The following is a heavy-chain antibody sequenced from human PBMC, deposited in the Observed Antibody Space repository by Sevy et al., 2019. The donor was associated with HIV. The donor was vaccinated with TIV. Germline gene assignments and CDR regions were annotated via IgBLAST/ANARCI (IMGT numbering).Heavy chain of an antibody. CDR1: GFTFSDSA. V-gene: IGHV3-73*01. Sequence: GGSLRLSCAASGFTFSDSAMFWVRQASGRGLEWVGRIRTKPNSYATSLTASLKDRFTITRDDSKNTTYLQMTSLKAEDTAVYFCTGGYGRFDFWGQGALVTVSS. CDR2: IRTKPNSYAT. D-gene: IGHD4-17*01. CDR3: TGGYGRFDF. J-gene: IGHJ4*02.